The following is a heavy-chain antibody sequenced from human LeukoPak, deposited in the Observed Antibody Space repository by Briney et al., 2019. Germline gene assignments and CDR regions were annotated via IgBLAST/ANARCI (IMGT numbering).Heavy chain of an antibody. CDR3: ARGMVGGSPYDY. CDR2: INPNSGGT. V-gene: IGHV1-2*04. J-gene: IGHJ4*02. CDR1: GYTFTGFY. D-gene: IGHD1-26*01. Sequence: ASVKVSCKASGYTFTGFYIHWVRQAPGQGLEWMGWINPNSGGTNYAQKFQGWVTMTRDTSISTAYMELSRLKSDDTAIYYCARGMVGGSPYDYWGQGTLVTVSS.